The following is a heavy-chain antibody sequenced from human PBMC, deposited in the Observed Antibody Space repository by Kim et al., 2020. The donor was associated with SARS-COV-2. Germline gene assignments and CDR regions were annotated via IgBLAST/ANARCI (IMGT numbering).Heavy chain of an antibody. CDR1: GFTFSSYE. D-gene: IGHD2-2*01. Sequence: GGSLRLSCAASGFTFSSYEMNWVRQAPGKGLEWVSYISSSGSTIYYADSVKGRFTISRDNAKNSLYLQMNSLRAEDTAVYYCARDQRGYCSSTSCYAFDIWGQGTMVTVSS. CDR2: ISSSGSTI. V-gene: IGHV3-48*03. J-gene: IGHJ3*02. CDR3: ARDQRGYCSSTSCYAFDI.